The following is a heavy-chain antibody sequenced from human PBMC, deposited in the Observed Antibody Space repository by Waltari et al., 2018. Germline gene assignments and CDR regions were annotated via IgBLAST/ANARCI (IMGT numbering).Heavy chain of an antibody. CDR2: IDWDDEK. V-gene: IGHV2-70*04. CDR1: RFPLNTYGMR. CDR3: ARLLGPAAHWYFDL. D-gene: IGHD1-26*01. J-gene: IGHJ2*01. Sequence: QVTFEESGPALVQPTPTLTLTCSVPRFPLNTYGMRLPLLRQPPGKALEWLARIDWDDEKFYNRSLESRLTISKDSSKNQVVLIVANVDPTDTATYYCARLLGPAAHWYFDLWGRGTLVTVSS.